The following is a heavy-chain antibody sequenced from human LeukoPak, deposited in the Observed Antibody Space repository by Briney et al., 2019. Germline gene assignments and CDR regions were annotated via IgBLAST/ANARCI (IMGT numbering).Heavy chain of an antibody. CDR3: ATVAVAGTWPDN. V-gene: IGHV4-61*01. D-gene: IGHD6-13*01. Sequence: PSETLSLTCTVSGASVSSGSYYWGWIRQSPGKGLEWIGFMSYNVHTDYNPSLKSRVTLSADTSNNQFSLRLNSVAAADTAVYFCATVAVAGTWPDNWGQGTLVTVSS. CDR2: MSYNVHT. J-gene: IGHJ4*02. CDR1: GASVSSGSYY.